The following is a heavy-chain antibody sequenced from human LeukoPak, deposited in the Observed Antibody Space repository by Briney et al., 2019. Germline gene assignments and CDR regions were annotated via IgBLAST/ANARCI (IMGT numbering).Heavy chain of an antibody. J-gene: IGHJ4*02. V-gene: IGHV3-23*01. CDR2: ISGSGGST. Sequence: GGPLRLSCAASGFTFSSYGMSWVRQAPGKGLEWVSAISGSGGSTYYADSVKGRFTISRDNSKNTLYLQMNSLRAEDTAVYSCAKGYYGSGSYGWFDYWGQGTLVTVSS. D-gene: IGHD3-10*01. CDR3: AKGYYGSGSYGWFDY. CDR1: GFTFSSYG.